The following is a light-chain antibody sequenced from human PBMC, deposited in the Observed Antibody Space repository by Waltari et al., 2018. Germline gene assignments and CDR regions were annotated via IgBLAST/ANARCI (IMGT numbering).Light chain of an antibody. V-gene: IGKV4-1*01. CDR1: QSVLYSSNNKNN. CDR2: LAS. J-gene: IGKJ4*01. CDR3: QQYYTTPLT. Sequence: DIVMTQSPDSLAVSLGERATINCKSSQSVLYSSNNKNNLAWYQQKPGQPPKLFIYLASTRESGVPDRFSGSGSGTDFTLTISRLQAEDVAVYYCQQYYTTPLTFGGGTKVEIK.